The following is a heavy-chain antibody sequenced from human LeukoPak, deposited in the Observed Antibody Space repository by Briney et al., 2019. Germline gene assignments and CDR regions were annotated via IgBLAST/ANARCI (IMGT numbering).Heavy chain of an antibody. CDR3: ARDGDGPPFDY. CDR1: GFTFSSYT. V-gene: IGHV3-48*01. CDR2: ISSSSSTI. J-gene: IGHJ4*02. Sequence: GGSLRLSCAASGFTFSSYTMNWVRQAPGKGLEWVSYISSSSSTIYYADSVKGRFTISRDNAKDSLYLQMNSLRAEDTAVYYCARDGDGPPFDYWGQGTLVTVSS. D-gene: IGHD5-24*01.